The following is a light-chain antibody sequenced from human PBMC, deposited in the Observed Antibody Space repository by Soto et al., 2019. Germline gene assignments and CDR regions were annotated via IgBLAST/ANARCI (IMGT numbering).Light chain of an antibody. V-gene: IGLV8-61*01. Sequence: QTVVTQEPSFSVSPGGTVTLTCGLSSGSVSTTYYPSWYQQTPGQAPRTLIYSTNTRSSGVPGRCSGSILGNKAALTIAGAQAVDESDYYCVLYMGSGISLFGGGTKLTVL. CDR3: VLYMGSGISL. J-gene: IGLJ2*01. CDR2: STN. CDR1: SGSVSTTYY.